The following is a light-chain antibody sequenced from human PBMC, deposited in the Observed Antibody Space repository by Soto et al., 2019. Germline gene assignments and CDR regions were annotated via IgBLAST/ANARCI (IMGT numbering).Light chain of an antibody. CDR1: QSVASNC. V-gene: IGKV3-20*01. CDR3: QNYGSSPKT. J-gene: IGKJ1*01. CDR2: SAS. Sequence: EIVLTQSPGSLSLSPGERATLSCRASQSVASNCLAWYQQKPGQAPRLLIYSASSRASGIPDRFSGSGSGTDFTLTVSRLEPEDFAVYYCQNYGSSPKTFGQGTKVDIK.